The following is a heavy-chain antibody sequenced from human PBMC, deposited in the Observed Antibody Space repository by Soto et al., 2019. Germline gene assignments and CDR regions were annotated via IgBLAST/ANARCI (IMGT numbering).Heavy chain of an antibody. CDR2: ISGSGGST. CDR3: ARLPIPLGYCSSTSCLEYYFDY. CDR1: GFTFSSYA. V-gene: IGHV3-23*01. Sequence: LSCAASGFTFSSYAMSWVRQAPGKGLEWVSAISGSGGSTYYADSVKGRFTISRDNSKNTLYLQMNSLRAEDTAVYYCARLPIPLGYCSSTSCLEYYFDYWGQGTLVTVSS. D-gene: IGHD2-2*01. J-gene: IGHJ4*02.